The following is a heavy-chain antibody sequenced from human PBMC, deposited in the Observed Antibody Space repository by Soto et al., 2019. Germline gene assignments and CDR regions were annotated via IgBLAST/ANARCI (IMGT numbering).Heavy chain of an antibody. V-gene: IGHV3-23*01. D-gene: IGHD6-19*01. Sequence: GGSLRLSCAASGFTFSSYAMSWVRQAPGKGLEWVSAISGSGGSTYYADSVKGRFTISRENSKNTLYLQMNSLRAEDTAVYYCAKETMTPNSSGWYHRKRYYYYYGMDVWGQGTTVTVSS. J-gene: IGHJ6*02. CDR3: AKETMTPNSSGWYHRKRYYYYYGMDV. CDR1: GFTFSSYA. CDR2: ISGSGGST.